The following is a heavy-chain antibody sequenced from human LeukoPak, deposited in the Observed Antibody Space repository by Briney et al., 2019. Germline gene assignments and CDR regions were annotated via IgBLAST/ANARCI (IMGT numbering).Heavy chain of an antibody. Sequence: PGGSLRLSCAASGFSFSDYSMNWVRQAPGKGLEWVSYISTSSRTIYYADSVKGRFTISRDNAKDSLYLQMNSLRVEDTAVYYCARGVQTYYFDYWGQGTLVTVSS. V-gene: IGHV3-48*04. CDR3: ARGVQTYYFDY. CDR2: ISTSSRTI. CDR1: GFSFSDYS. J-gene: IGHJ4*02.